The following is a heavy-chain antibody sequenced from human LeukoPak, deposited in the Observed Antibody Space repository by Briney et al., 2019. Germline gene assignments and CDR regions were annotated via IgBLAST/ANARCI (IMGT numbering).Heavy chain of an antibody. CDR2: ISAYNGNT. Sequence: ASVKVSCKASGYTFTSYGISGVRQAPGQGLEWMGWISAYNGNTNYAQKLQGRVTMTTDTSTSTAYMELRSLRSDDTAVYYCARVMIGPAHEDGWWYFDLWGRGTLVTVSS. V-gene: IGHV1-18*01. D-gene: IGHD2-21*01. J-gene: IGHJ2*01. CDR1: GYTFTSYG. CDR3: ARVMIGPAHEDGWWYFDL.